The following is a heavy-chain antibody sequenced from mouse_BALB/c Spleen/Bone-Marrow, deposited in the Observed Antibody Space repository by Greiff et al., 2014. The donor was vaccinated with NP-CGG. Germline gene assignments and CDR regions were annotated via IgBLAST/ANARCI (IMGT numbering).Heavy chain of an antibody. V-gene: IGHV14-3*02. J-gene: IGHJ4*01. Sequence: EVQLQQSGAGLVKPGASVKLSCTASGFNIKDTYMHWVKQRPEQGLEWIGRIDPANGNTKYDPKFQGKATITADTSSNTAYLQLSSLTSEDTAVYYCAKYGGLRYAMDYWGQGTSVTVSS. CDR3: AKYGGLRYAMDY. CDR1: GFNIKDTY. CDR2: IDPANGNT. D-gene: IGHD2-4*01.